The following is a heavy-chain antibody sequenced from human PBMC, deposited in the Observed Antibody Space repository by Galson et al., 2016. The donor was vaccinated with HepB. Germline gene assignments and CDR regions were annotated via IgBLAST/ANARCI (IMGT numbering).Heavy chain of an antibody. CDR3: ARESGWNPFYH. V-gene: IGHV5-10-1*01. Sequence: QSGAEVKKPGESLRISCKGSGYSFTNYWIVWVRQMPGKGLEWMGRIDPSDSYTNYSPSLQGHVTLSVDKSIGTAYLQWTSLRAPDTATYYCARESGWNPFYHWGQGTLVTVAS. CDR1: GYSFTNYW. J-gene: IGHJ4*02. CDR2: IDPSDSYT. D-gene: IGHD6-19*01.